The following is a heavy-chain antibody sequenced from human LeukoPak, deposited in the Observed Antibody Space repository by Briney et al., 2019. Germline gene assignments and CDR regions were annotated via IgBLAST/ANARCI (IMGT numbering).Heavy chain of an antibody. D-gene: IGHD3-9*01. J-gene: IGHJ6*02. CDR1: AYTFTGYY. Sequence: ASVKVSCKASAYTFTGYYVHWVRQAPGQGLEWMGWMNPNNGDTNYAQRFQGRVTMTRDTSTSTVYMELSSLRSEDTAVYYCARDLGTYYDILTGFTNYYYGMDVWGQGTTVTVSS. V-gene: IGHV1-2*02. CDR3: ARDLGTYYDILTGFTNYYYGMDV. CDR2: MNPNNGDT.